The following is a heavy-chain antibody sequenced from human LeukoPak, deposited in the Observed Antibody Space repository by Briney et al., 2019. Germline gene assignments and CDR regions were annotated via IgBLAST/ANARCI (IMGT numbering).Heavy chain of an antibody. CDR3: ARSSITIYPGPDDY. CDR2: IKQDGSEK. J-gene: IGHJ4*02. D-gene: IGHD3-3*01. Sequence: GGSLRLSCAASGFTFSRYWMSRVRQAPGKGLEWVASIKQDGSEKYYVDSVKGRFTISRDNAKNSLYLQMNSLRAEDTAVYYCARSSITIYPGPDDYWGQGTLVTVSS. V-gene: IGHV3-7*01. CDR1: GFTFSRYW.